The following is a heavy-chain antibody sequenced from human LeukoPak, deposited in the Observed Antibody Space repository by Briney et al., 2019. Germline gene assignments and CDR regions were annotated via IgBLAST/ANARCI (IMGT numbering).Heavy chain of an antibody. CDR1: GGSFSGYY. CDR2: INHSGST. D-gene: IGHD6-13*01. Sequence: SETLSLTCAVYGGSFSGYYWSWIRQPPGKGLEWIGEINHSGSTNYNPSLKSRVTLSVDTSKNQFSLKLSSVTAADTAVYYCASLVVGSSLVWFDPWGQGTLVTVSS. V-gene: IGHV4-34*01. CDR3: ASLVVGSSLVWFDP. J-gene: IGHJ5*02.